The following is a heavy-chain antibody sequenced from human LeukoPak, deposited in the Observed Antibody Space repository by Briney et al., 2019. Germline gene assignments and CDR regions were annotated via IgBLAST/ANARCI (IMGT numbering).Heavy chain of an antibody. CDR3: GMSGDRVPLQDDVFDV. V-gene: IGHV5-51*01. CDR1: GYSFTSYC. D-gene: IGHD1-26*01. Sequence: TLGESLKISCKVSGYSFTSYCIGWVRQMPGKGLEWMGIIYPGDSRPTYSPSFQGQVTISVDKSINTAYLQWSSLQASDTAMYYCGMSGDRVPLQDDVFDVWGQGTMVTVST. CDR2: IYPGDSRP. J-gene: IGHJ3*01.